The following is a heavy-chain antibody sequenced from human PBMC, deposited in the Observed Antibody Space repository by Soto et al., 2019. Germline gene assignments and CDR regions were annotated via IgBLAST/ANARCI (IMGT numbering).Heavy chain of an antibody. Sequence: GGSLRLSCAASGFTFSSYSMNWVRQAPGKGLEWVSYISSSSSTIYYADSVKGRFTISRDNAKNSLYLQMNSLRDEDTAVYYCARDSVVPAAIGWVPGPRYDYYYGMDVWGQGTTVTV. D-gene: IGHD2-2*02. CDR1: GFTFSSYS. J-gene: IGHJ6*02. CDR2: ISSSSSTI. CDR3: ARDSVVPAAIGWVPGPRYDYYYGMDV. V-gene: IGHV3-48*02.